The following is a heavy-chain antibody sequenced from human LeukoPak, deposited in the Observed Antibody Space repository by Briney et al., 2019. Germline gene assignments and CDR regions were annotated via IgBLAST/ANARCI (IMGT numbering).Heavy chain of an antibody. CDR3: ATRYGSGSGYYGMDV. Sequence: PSETLSLTCTVSGGSISGYYWSWIRQPPGKGLEWSWYIYYSGSTNYNPSLKSRVTISVDTSKSQFSLKLSSVTAADTAVYYCATRYGSGSGYYGMDVWGQGTTVTVSS. CDR1: GGSISGYY. CDR2: IYYSGST. V-gene: IGHV4-59*08. J-gene: IGHJ6*02. D-gene: IGHD3-10*01.